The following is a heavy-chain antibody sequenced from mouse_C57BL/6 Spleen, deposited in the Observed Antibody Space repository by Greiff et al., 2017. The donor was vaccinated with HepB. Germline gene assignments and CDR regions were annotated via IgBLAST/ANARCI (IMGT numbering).Heavy chain of an antibody. Sequence: EVKLVESGPELVKPGASVKIPCKASGYTFTDYNMDWVKQSHGKSLEWIGDINPNNGGTIYNQKFKGKATLTVDKSSSTAYMELRSLTSEDTAVYYCARNLRRAMDYWGQGTSVTVSS. V-gene: IGHV1-18*01. CDR3: ARNLRRAMDY. D-gene: IGHD1-1*01. CDR2: INPNNGGT. CDR1: GYTFTDYN. J-gene: IGHJ4*01.